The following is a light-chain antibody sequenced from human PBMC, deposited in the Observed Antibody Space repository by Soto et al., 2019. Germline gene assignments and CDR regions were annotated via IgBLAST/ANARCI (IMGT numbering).Light chain of an antibody. V-gene: IGKV3-20*01. CDR3: QPYSSSRT. CDR1: QSVSSNH. Sequence: IVCTQSAGTLSLSPGERATLHCRASQSVSSNHLAWYQQKPGPATSLLIDGGSSRATGIPVRFSVSGYATDFTIAITRLAHDDFAMDYCQPYSSSRTFGQGTRLEIK. CDR2: GGS. J-gene: IGKJ5*01.